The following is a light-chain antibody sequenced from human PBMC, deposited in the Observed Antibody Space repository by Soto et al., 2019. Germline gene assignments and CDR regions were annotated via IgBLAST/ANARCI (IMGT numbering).Light chain of an antibody. CDR1: PDISSY. CDR3: LQHKSYPLT. Sequence: DIQMTQSPSAMSASVGDRVTITCRASPDISSYLAWFQQKPGKVPKRLLYAASSLRNGVPARFSGSGSGTEFTLTVSMLQPEDYANYDGLQHKSYPLTFAGGTKVEIK. V-gene: IGKV1-17*03. J-gene: IGKJ4*01. CDR2: AAS.